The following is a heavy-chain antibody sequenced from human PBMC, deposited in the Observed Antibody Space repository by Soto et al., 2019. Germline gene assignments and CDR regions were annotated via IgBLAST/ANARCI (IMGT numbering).Heavy chain of an antibody. CDR1: GYTFTSYG. Sequence: ASVKVSCKASGYTFTSYGISWVRQAPGQGLEWMGWISAYNGNTNYAQKLQGRVTMTTDTSTSTAYMELRSLRSDDTAVYYCARDSVAIVGAGVCNWFDPWGQGTLVTVSS. CDR2: ISAYNGNT. J-gene: IGHJ5*02. D-gene: IGHD1-26*01. V-gene: IGHV1-18*04. CDR3: ARDSVAIVGAGVCNWFDP.